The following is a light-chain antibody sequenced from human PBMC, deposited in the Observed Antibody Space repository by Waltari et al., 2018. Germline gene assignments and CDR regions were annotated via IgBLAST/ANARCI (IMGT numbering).Light chain of an antibody. J-gene: IGKJ1*01. CDR1: DDIRNS. CDR2: GAS. V-gene: IGKV1-NL1*01. CDR3: QQYYTSPQT. Sequence: DTQMTQSPSSLSAFVGDRVSLNGRASDDIRNSLAWYQQKPGKAPKLLVYGASRLQSGVPARFSGSGSGTEYTLTISPLQPEDSATYYCQQYYTSPQTFGQGSKVEI.